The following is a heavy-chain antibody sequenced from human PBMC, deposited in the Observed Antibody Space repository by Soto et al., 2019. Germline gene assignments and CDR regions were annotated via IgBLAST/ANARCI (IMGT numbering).Heavy chain of an antibody. CDR1: GFTFSSYG. D-gene: IGHD1-26*01. CDR3: AKDSIVGATYFDY. CDR2: ISYDGSNK. J-gene: IGHJ4*02. V-gene: IGHV3-30*18. Sequence: GGSLRLSCAASGFTFSSYGMHWVRQAPGKGLEWVAVISYDGSNKYYADSVKGRFTISGDNSKNTLYLQMNSLRAEDTAVYYCAKDSIVGATYFDYWGQGTLVTVSS.